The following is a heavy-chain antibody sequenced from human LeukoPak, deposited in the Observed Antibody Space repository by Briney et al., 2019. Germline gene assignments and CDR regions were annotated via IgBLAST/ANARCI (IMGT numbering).Heavy chain of an antibody. D-gene: IGHD1-14*01. J-gene: IGHJ4*02. CDR2: ISSSSSYI. Sequence: PGRSLRLSCGASGFTFSSYSMNWVRQAPGKGLEWVSCISSSSSYIYYADSVKGRFTISRDNAKNSVYLQMSGLTTEDTAVYYCTRLAAAGSGRWAPDYWGQGTLVTVSS. CDR1: GFTFSSYS. CDR3: TRLAAAGSGRWAPDY. V-gene: IGHV3-21*06.